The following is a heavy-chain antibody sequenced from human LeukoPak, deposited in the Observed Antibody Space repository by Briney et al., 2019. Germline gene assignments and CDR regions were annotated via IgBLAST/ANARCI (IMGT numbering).Heavy chain of an antibody. V-gene: IGHV4-59*12. J-gene: IGHJ6*02. Sequence: SDTLSLTCTVSSGSISGYYWSWIRQPPGKGPEWIGYVYDSGDTRYNPSLKSRVTMSVDTSKNQFSLKLSSVTAADTAVYYCARDRVSISGSYYYYYYGMDVWGQGTTVTVSS. CDR1: SGSISGYY. CDR2: VYDSGDT. D-gene: IGHD1-26*01. CDR3: ARDRVSISGSYYYYYYGMDV.